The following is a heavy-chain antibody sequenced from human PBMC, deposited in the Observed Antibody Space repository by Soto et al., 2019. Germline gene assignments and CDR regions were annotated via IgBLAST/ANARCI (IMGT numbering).Heavy chain of an antibody. D-gene: IGHD6-19*01. CDR1: GFSFNSYT. Sequence: GGALRLSCAASGFSFNSYTMNWLRQSPGKGLEWVSSISSSGSFTDYADSVRGRFTISRDNAKNSLYLQMTSLSAEDTAVYYCSTSGSGWYGVDFDVWGQGTKVTVSS. CDR2: ISSSGSFT. J-gene: IGHJ3*01. CDR3: STSGSGWYGVDFDV. V-gene: IGHV3-21*01.